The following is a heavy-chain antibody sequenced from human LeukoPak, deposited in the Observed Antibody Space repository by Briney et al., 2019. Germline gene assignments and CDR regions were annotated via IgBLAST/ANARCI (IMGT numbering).Heavy chain of an antibody. CDR1: GFTFSSYG. D-gene: IGHD2-15*01. CDR3: ARDPVVVVAATREDAFDI. J-gene: IGHJ3*02. CDR2: ISYDGSNK. V-gene: IGHV3-30*03. Sequence: PGGSLRLSCAASGFTFSSYGMHWVRQAPGKGLEWVAVISYDGSNKYYADSVKGRFTISRDNSKNTLYLQMNSLRAEDTAVYYCARDPVVVVAATREDAFDIWGQGTMVTVSS.